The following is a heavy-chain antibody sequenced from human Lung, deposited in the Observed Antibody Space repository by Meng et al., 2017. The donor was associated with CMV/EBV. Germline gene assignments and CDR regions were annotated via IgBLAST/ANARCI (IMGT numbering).Heavy chain of an antibody. V-gene: IGHV4-61*02. J-gene: IGHJ4*02. CDR1: GGSISSGSYY. CDR2: IYTSGST. D-gene: IGHD5-24*01. Sequence: VQLEESGPGLVKPSQTLSLTCTVSGGSISSGSYYWSWIRQSAGKGLEWIGRIYTSGSTNYNPSLKSRVTISVDTSKNQFSLKLSSVTAADTAVYYCASSMATITFAFDYWGQGTLVTVSS. CDR3: ASSMATITFAFDY.